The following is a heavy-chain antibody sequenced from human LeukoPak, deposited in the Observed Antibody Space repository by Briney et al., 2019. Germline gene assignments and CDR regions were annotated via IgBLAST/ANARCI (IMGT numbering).Heavy chain of an antibody. CDR2: ISGSGGST. V-gene: IGHV3-23*01. CDR3: AKAPYPHYYGSGSYYYDY. D-gene: IGHD3-10*01. Sequence: PGGSLRLSCAASGFTFSSYAMSWVRQAPGKGLEWVSAISGSGGSTYYADSVKGRFTISRDNSKNTLYLQMNSLRAEDTAVYYCAKAPYPHYYGSGSYYYDYWGQGTLVTVSS. CDR1: GFTFSSYA. J-gene: IGHJ4*02.